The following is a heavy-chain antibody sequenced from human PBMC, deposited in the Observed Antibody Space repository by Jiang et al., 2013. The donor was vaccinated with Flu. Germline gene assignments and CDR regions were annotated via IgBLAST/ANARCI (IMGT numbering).Heavy chain of an antibody. CDR1: GGTFSSYA. Sequence: QLVESGAEVKKPGSSVKVSCKASGGTFSSYAISWVRQAPGQGLEWMGGIIPILGIANYAQKFQGRVTITADKSTSTAYMELSSLRSEDTAVYYCARGIAAAGTSWFDPWGQGTLVTVSS. CDR2: IIPILGIA. CDR3: ARGIAAAGTSWFDP. V-gene: IGHV1-69*09. D-gene: IGHD6-13*01. J-gene: IGHJ5*02.